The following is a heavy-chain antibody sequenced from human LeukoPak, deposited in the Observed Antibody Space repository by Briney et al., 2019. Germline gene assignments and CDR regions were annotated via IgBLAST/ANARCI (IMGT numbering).Heavy chain of an antibody. D-gene: IGHD6-13*01. CDR1: GGSISSYY. CDR3: VRHFHGSGYVVDL. CDR2: IYYNERA. J-gene: IGHJ5*02. V-gene: IGHV4-59*08. Sequence: SETLSLTCTVSGGSISSYYWAWIRQPPGKGLEWIGYIYYNERATYNPSLKSRVTMSVDTSKNQFSLKLSSVTAADTAVYFCVRHFHGSGYVVDLWGQGTLVTVSS.